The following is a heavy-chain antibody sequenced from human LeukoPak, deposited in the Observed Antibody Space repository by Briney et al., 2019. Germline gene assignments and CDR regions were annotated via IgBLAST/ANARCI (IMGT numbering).Heavy chain of an antibody. D-gene: IGHD2-2*02. CDR1: GGSISNYY. V-gene: IGHV4-59*01. CDR2: IYSSGST. CDR3: ARVRCNSSRCYMRNAFDI. J-gene: IGHJ3*02. Sequence: SETLSLTCTVSGGSISNYYWSWIRQPPGKGLEWIGYIYSSGSTNYNPSLNSRVTISVDTSKNQFSLKLTSMTAADAAVYYCARVRCNSSRCYMRNAFDIWGQGTMVTVSS.